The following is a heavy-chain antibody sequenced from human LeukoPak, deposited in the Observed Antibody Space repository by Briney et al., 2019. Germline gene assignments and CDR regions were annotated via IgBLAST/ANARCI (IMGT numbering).Heavy chain of an antibody. CDR3: ARCLILDQLLYLGSYFDY. Sequence: PSETLSLTCTVSGGSISSSSYYWGWIRQPPGKGLEWIGSMYYSGSTYYNASLRSRVTISVDTSKNQFSLKLSSVTAADTAVYYCARCLILDQLLYLGSYFDYWGQGTLVTVSS. V-gene: IGHV4-39*07. J-gene: IGHJ4*02. CDR2: MYYSGST. CDR1: GGSISSSSYY. D-gene: IGHD2-2*02.